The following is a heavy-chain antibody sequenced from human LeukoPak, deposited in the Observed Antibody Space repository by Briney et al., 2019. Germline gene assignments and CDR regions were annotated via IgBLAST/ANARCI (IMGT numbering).Heavy chain of an antibody. J-gene: IGHJ4*02. CDR1: GGSLSSGDYY. CDR2: IYYSGST. D-gene: IGHD2-2*01. CDR3: ARDQVIVPAVDY. Sequence: PSETLSLTCTVSGGSLSSGDYYWSWIRQPPGKGLGWIGYIYYSGSTYYNPSLKSRVTISVDTSKNQFSLKLSSVTAADTAVYYCARDQVIVPAVDYWGQGTLVTVSS. V-gene: IGHV4-30-4*08.